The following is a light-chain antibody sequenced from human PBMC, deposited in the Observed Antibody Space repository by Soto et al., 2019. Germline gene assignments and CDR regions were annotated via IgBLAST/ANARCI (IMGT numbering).Light chain of an antibody. V-gene: IGKV3-15*01. CDR3: QQYNDWPPYT. CDR2: GAS. J-gene: IGKJ2*01. CDR1: QTVTGA. Sequence: EIFMTQSPATLSVSPGERATLSCRASQTVTGALAWYQQKPGQAPRLLIYGASTRASGIPDRFSGSGSGTEFTLTISSLQSEDFAVYYCQQYNDWPPYTFGQGTNVEIK.